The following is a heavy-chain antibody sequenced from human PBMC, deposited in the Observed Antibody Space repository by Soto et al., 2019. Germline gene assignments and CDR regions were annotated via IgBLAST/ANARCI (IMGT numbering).Heavy chain of an antibody. CDR1: GFTFSSYS. V-gene: IGHV3-21*01. J-gene: IGHJ5*02. Sequence: LRLSCAASGFTFSSYSMNWVRQAPGKGLEWVSSISSSSSYIYYADSVKGRFTISRDNAKNSLYLQMNSLRAEDTAVYYCARGSPGYCSSTSCARRFDPWGQGTLVTVSS. D-gene: IGHD2-2*03. CDR3: ARGSPGYCSSTSCARRFDP. CDR2: ISSSSSYI.